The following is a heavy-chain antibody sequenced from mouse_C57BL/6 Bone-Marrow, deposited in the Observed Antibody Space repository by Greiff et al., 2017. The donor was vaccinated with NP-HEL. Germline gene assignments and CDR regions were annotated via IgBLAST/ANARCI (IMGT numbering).Heavy chain of an antibody. V-gene: IGHV1-55*01. Sequence: VQLQQPGAELVKPGASVKMSCKASGYTFTSYWITWVKQRPGQGLEWIGDIYPGSGSTNYNEKFKSKATLTVDTSSSTAYMRLSSLTSEDSAVYYCARLGFITTVVADWGTGTTVTVSS. CDR1: GYTFTSYW. CDR3: ARLGFITTVVAD. CDR2: IYPGSGST. D-gene: IGHD1-1*01. J-gene: IGHJ1*03.